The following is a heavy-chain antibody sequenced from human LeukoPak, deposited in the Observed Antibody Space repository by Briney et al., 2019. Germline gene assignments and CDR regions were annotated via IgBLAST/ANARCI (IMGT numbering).Heavy chain of an antibody. CDR2: IIPILGIA. CDR1: GGTFSSYA. D-gene: IGHD6-13*01. CDR3: ARIAPAAGIDY. Sequence: AGKVSCKASGGTFSSYAISWVRQAPGQGLEWVGRIIPILGIANYAQKFQGRVTITADKSTSTAYMELSSLRSEDTAVYYCARIAPAAGIDYWGQGTLVTVSS. V-gene: IGHV1-69*04. J-gene: IGHJ4*02.